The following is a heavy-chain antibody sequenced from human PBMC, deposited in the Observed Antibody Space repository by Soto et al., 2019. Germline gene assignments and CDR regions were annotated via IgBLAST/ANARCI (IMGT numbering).Heavy chain of an antibody. CDR3: AIGGDYYDSYGYHYSALLAY. CDR1: GYSISLGYY. V-gene: IGHV4-38-2*01. CDR2: IYHSGNT. J-gene: IGHJ4*02. D-gene: IGHD3-22*01. Sequence: SETLSLTCAVSGYSISLGYYWGWIRQPPGKGLEWIGSIYHSGNTYYNPSLKSRVSISLDTSKNHFSLELTSVTAADTAVYYCAIGGDYYDSYGYHYSALLAYWGQGSLVTVSS.